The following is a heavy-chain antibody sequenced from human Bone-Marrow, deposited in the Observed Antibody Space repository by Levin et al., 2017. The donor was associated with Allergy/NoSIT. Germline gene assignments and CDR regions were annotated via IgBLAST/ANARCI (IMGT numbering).Heavy chain of an antibody. V-gene: IGHV3-30-3*01. Sequence: SCAASGFTFSSYAMHWVRQAPGKGLEWVAVISYDGSNKYYADSVKGRFTISRDNSKNTLYLQMNSLRAEDTAVYYCARDPLGGSYGGTLDYWGQGTLVTVSS. CDR2: ISYDGSNK. CDR3: ARDPLGGSYGGTLDY. CDR1: GFTFSSYA. J-gene: IGHJ4*02. D-gene: IGHD1-26*01.